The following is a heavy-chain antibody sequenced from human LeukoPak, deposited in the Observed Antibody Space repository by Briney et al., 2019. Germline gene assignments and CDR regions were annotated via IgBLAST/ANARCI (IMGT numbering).Heavy chain of an antibody. Sequence: GASVTVSCKASGYSFTSYGITWVRQAPGQGLEWMGWINPYNGNTNYAQKLQGRVTMTTDTSTSTAYMDLRSLRSDDTVVYYCARERSGWFFSNWGQGTLVTVSS. CDR2: INPYNGNT. CDR1: GYSFTSYG. D-gene: IGHD6-19*01. J-gene: IGHJ4*02. CDR3: ARERSGWFFSN. V-gene: IGHV1-18*01.